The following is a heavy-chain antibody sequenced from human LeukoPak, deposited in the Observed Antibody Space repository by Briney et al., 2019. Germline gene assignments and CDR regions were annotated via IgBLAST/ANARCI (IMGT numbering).Heavy chain of an antibody. Sequence: SETLSLTCTVSGGSISSYYWSWIRQPPGKGLEWIGYIYYSGSTNYNPSLKSRVTISVDTSKNQFSLKLSSVTAADTAVYYCARGLYRRYYDSSGYYPPGYWGQGTLVTVSS. CDR3: ARGLYRRYYDSSGYYPPGY. V-gene: IGHV4-59*12. CDR2: IYYSGST. J-gene: IGHJ4*02. CDR1: GGSISSYY. D-gene: IGHD3-22*01.